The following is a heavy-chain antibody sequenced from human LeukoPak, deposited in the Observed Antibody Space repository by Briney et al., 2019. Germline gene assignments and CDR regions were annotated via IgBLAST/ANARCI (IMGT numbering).Heavy chain of an antibody. D-gene: IGHD6-6*01. J-gene: IGHJ4*02. CDR2: IYTGGTT. CDR1: GFTFSSYG. Sequence: PGGSLRLPCAASGFTFSSYGFHWVRQAPGKGLEWVSIIYTGGTTHYADSLNDRFTISRDDSINTLYLQMNSLRAEDTAVYYCARDSSSYYFDYWGQGAPVTVSS. V-gene: IGHV3-66*01. CDR3: ARDSSSYYFDY.